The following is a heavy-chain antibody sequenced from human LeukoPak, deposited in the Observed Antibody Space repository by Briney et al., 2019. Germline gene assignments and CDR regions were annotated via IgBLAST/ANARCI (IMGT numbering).Heavy chain of an antibody. CDR2: ISYDGSNK. CDR1: GFTFSSYD. J-gene: IGHJ4*02. D-gene: IGHD2-2*02. CDR3: ARANTPFADY. Sequence: GGSLRLSCAASGFTFSSYDMHWVRQAPGKGLEWVTVISYDGSNKYYADSVKGRFAISRDNSKNTVYLQMNSLRVEDTAVYYCARANTPFADYWGQGTLVTVSS. V-gene: IGHV3-30*09.